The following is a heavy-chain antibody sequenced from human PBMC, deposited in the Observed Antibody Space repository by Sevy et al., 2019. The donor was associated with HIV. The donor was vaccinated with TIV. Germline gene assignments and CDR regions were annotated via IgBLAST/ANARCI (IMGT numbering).Heavy chain of an antibody. V-gene: IGHV3-53*01. Sequence: GGSLRLSCTASGFTVGSNYMSWVRQAPGKGLEWVSIIYSAVTTSYADSVKGRFTISRDNSKNTLYLQMNSLRAEDTAVYYCARVRVYYYDSSGYYTTGNAFDIWGQGTMVTVSS. CDR2: IYSAVTT. J-gene: IGHJ3*02. D-gene: IGHD3-22*01. CDR1: GFTVGSNY. CDR3: ARVRVYYYDSSGYYTTGNAFDI.